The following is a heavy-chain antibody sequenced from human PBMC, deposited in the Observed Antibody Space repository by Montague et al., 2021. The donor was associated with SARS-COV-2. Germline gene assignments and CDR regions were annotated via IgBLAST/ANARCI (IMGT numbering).Heavy chain of an antibody. J-gene: IGHJ4*02. CDR3: ARAPPGSWGVVVVVAANFDY. D-gene: IGHD2-15*01. Sequence: SETLSLTCTVSGGSISSSSYYWGWIRQPPGKGLEWIGSIYYSGSTYYNPSLKSRVTISVDTSKNQFSLKLGSVTAADTAVYYCARAPPGSWGVVVVVAANFDYWGQGTLVTVSS. V-gene: IGHV4-39*07. CDR1: GGSISSSSYY. CDR2: IYYSGST.